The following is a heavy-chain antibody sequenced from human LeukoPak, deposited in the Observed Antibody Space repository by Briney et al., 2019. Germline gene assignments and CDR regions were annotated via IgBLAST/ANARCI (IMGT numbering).Heavy chain of an antibody. Sequence: VASVKVSFTASGYTFTMYAMNWVRQAPGQGLEWMGRINPNSGDTNYAQKFQGRVTMTRDTSISTAYMELSRLRSDDTAVYYCARDYCSSTSCLFDYWGQGTLVTVSS. CDR2: INPNSGDT. CDR3: ARDYCSSTSCLFDY. V-gene: IGHV1-2*06. D-gene: IGHD2-2*01. J-gene: IGHJ4*02. CDR1: GYTFTMYA.